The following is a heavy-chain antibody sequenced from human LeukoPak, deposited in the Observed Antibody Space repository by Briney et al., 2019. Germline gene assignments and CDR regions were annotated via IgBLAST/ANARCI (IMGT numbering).Heavy chain of an antibody. CDR1: GYTFTGYY. D-gene: IGHD6-6*01. CDR3: AREEAYSSSSGVDY. Sequence: GASVKVSCKASGYTFTGYYMHWVGQAPGQGLEWMGWINPNSGGTNYAQKFQGRVTMTRDTSISTAYMELSRLRSDDTAVYYCAREEAYSSSSGVDYWGQGTLVTVSS. CDR2: INPNSGGT. V-gene: IGHV1-2*02. J-gene: IGHJ4*02.